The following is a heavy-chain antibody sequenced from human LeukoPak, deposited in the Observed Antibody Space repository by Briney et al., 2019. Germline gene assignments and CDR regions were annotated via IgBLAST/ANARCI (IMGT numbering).Heavy chain of an antibody. CDR2: ISAYNGNT. V-gene: IGHV1-18*01. CDR1: GYTFTSYG. Sequence: GASVTVSRKASGYTFTSYGISWVRQAPGQGPEWMGWISAYNGNTNYAHKLQGRVTMTTDTSTSTAYMELRSLRSDDTAVYYCARDYYDSSGYYSPRNYWGQGTLVTVSS. D-gene: IGHD3-22*01. J-gene: IGHJ4*02. CDR3: ARDYYDSSGYYSPRNY.